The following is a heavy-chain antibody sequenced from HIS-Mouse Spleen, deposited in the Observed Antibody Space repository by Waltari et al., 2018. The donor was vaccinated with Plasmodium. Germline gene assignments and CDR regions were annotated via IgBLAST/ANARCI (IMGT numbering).Heavy chain of an antibody. CDR2: SNHSGST. CDR1: GGSFSGYY. CDR3: ARLVVVASKDSY. Sequence: QVQLQQWGAGLLKPSETLSLTCAVYGGSFSGYYWSWIRQPPGKGLEWIGESNHSGSTNDNPSLKSRVTISVDTSKNQFSLKLSSVTAADTAVYYCARLVVVASKDSYWGQGTLVTVSS. D-gene: IGHD2-15*01. V-gene: IGHV4-34*01. J-gene: IGHJ4*02.